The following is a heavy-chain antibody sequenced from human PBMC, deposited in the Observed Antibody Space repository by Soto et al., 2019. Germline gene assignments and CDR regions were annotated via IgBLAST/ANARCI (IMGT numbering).Heavy chain of an antibody. CDR1: GFSFKNAW. D-gene: IGHD3-10*01. J-gene: IGHJ4*01. CDR2: IKNKNDGGTT. Sequence: EAELVESGGGLVKPGGSLTLSCAASGFSFKNAWMNWVRQAPGKGLEWVGRIKNKNDGGTTDYAAFVQVRFTISRDAPENTLYLHMTGLKTEDTAVYFCTGLWFGEIYNYWGQGSLVTVSS. CDR3: TGLWFGEIYNY. V-gene: IGHV3-15*07.